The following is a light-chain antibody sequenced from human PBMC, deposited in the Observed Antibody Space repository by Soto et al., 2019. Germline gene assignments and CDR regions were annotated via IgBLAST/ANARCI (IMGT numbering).Light chain of an antibody. CDR1: QSVLYSSNNKNY. CDR2: WAS. CDR3: QQYYSAPWT. V-gene: IGKV4-1*01. J-gene: IGKJ1*01. Sequence: DIVMTQSPDSLAVSLGERATINCKSSQSVLYSSNNKNYLAWYHQKPGQPPKLLIYWASTRESGVPDRFSGSESGTDFTLTISSLPAEDVAVYYCQQYYSAPWTFGQGTKVEIK.